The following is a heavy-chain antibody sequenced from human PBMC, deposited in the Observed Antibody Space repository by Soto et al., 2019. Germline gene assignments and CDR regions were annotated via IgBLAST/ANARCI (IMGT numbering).Heavy chain of an antibody. Sequence: ASVKVSCKASGYTFTSYDINWVRQATGQGLEWMGWMNPNSGNTGYAQKLQGRVTMTTDTSTSTAYMELRSLRSDDTAVYYCARDRSLRYFDWSSEFDPWGQGTLVTVSS. CDR2: MNPNSGNT. J-gene: IGHJ5*02. D-gene: IGHD3-9*01. CDR1: GYTFTSYD. V-gene: IGHV1-8*01. CDR3: ARDRSLRYFDWSSEFDP.